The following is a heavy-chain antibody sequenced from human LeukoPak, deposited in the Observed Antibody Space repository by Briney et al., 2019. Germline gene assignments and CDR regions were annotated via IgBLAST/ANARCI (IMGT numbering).Heavy chain of an antibody. V-gene: IGHV1-2*02. CDR1: GYTFTGYY. Sequence: GASVKVFCKASGYTFTGYYMHWVRQAPGQGLEWMGWINPNSGGTNYAQKFQGRITMTRDTSISTAYMELSRLRSDDTAVYYCARVRGYCSSTSCYWAFDIWGQGTMVTVSS. CDR3: ARVRGYCSSTSCYWAFDI. D-gene: IGHD2-2*01. J-gene: IGHJ3*02. CDR2: INPNSGGT.